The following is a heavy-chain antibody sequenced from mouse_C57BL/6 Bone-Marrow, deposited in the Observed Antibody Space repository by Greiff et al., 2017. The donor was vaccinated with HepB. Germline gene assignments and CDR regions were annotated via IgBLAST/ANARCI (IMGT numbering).Heavy chain of an antibody. CDR1: GYTFTSYD. CDR3: ARLLWLRLDY. J-gene: IGHJ2*01. D-gene: IGHD2-2*01. Sequence: QVQLKESGPELVKPGASVKLSCKASGYTFTSYDINWVKQRPGQGLEWIGWIYPRDGSNKYNEKFKGKATLTVDTSSSTAYMELHSLTSEDSAVYFCARLLWLRLDYWGQGTTLTVSS. V-gene: IGHV1-85*01. CDR2: IYPRDGSN.